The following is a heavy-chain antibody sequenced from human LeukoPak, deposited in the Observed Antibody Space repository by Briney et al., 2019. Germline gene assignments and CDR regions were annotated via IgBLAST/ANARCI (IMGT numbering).Heavy chain of an antibody. J-gene: IGHJ2*01. D-gene: IGHD3-3*02. CDR2: IYYSGST. CDR1: GGSISSGGYY. V-gene: IGHV4-31*03. Sequence: SETLSLTCTVSGGSISSGGYYWSWIRQPPGKGLEWIGYIYYSGSTYYNPSLKSRVTISVDTSKNQFSLKLSSVTAADTAVYYCARAPIRWYFDLWGRGTLVTVSS. CDR3: ARAPIRWYFDL.